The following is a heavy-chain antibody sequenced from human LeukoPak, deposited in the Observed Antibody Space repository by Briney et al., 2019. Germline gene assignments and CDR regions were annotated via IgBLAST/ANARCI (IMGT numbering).Heavy chain of an antibody. CDR1: GGSFSGYY. J-gene: IGHJ4*02. Sequence: SETLSLTCAVYGGSFSGYYWSWIRQPPGKGLEWIGEINHSGSTNYNPSLKSRVTISVDTSKNQFSLKLSSVTAADTAVYYCARVPGNYYDSSGNFGYWGQGTLVTVSS. CDR2: INHSGST. V-gene: IGHV4-34*01. D-gene: IGHD3-22*01. CDR3: ARVPGNYYDSSGNFGY.